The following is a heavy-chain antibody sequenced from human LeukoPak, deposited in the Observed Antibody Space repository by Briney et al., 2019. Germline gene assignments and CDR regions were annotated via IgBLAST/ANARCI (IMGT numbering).Heavy chain of an antibody. J-gene: IGHJ4*02. V-gene: IGHV1-69*13. CDR1: GGTFSSYA. Sequence: GASVKVSCKASGGTFSSYAISWVRQAPGQGPEWMGGIIPIFGTASYAQKFQGRATITADESTSTAYMELSSLRSEDTAVYYCARAYSSNWYYFDYWGQGALVTVSS. CDR2: IIPIFGTA. CDR3: ARAYSSNWYYFDY. D-gene: IGHD6-19*01.